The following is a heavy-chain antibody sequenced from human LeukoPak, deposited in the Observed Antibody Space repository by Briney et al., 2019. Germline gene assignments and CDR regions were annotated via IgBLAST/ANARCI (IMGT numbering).Heavy chain of an antibody. CDR3: ARDVYYYESSGYYDY. Sequence: GGSLRLSCAASGFTFSSYSMNWVRQAPGKGLEWVSSISSSSSYIYYADSVKGRFTISRDNAKNSLYLQMNSLRAEDTAVYYCARDVYYYESSGYYDYWGQGTLVTVSS. V-gene: IGHV3-21*01. CDR2: ISSSSSYI. D-gene: IGHD3-22*01. CDR1: GFTFSSYS. J-gene: IGHJ4*02.